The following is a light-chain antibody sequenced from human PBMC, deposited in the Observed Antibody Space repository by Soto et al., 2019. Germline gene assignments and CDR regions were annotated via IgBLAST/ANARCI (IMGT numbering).Light chain of an antibody. J-gene: IGKJ1*01. CDR3: QQYNNYPWT. CDR2: KTS. Sequence: DIQMTQSPSTLSASVGDRVTITCRASQTISSWLAWYQQKPGKAPKLLIYKTSSLEIEVPSRFSDSGAGTEFTLTISSLQPDDFATYYCQQYNNYPWTFGQVTKVEIK. CDR1: QTISSW. V-gene: IGKV1-5*03.